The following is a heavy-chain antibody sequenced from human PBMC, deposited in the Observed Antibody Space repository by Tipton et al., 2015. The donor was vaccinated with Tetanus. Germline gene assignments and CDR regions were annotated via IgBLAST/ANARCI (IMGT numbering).Heavy chain of an antibody. D-gene: IGHD3-16*01. Sequence: TLSLTCAVYGASFSDYSWGWIRQPPGQGLEWLGYIYQTDSTYYNPSVRSRLTLSLRRSKNQVSLKLSSVTAADTAVYYCARDHGITWGGMGYYYGMDVWGQGTTVTVSS. J-gene: IGHJ6*02. CDR2: IYQTDST. CDR1: GASFSDYS. V-gene: IGHV4-30-2*01. CDR3: ARDHGITWGGMGYYYGMDV.